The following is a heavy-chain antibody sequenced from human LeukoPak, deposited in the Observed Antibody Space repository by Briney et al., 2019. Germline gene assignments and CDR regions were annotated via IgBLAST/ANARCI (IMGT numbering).Heavy chain of an antibody. V-gene: IGHV3-30-3*01. Sequence: SGGSLRLSCAASGFTFSSYAMHWVRQAPGKGLEWVAVISYDGSNKYYADSVKGRFTISRDNSKNTLYLQMNSLRAEDTAVYYCARDWGGDGGYYFDYWGQGTLVTVSS. CDR3: ARDWGGDGGYYFDY. CDR1: GFTFSSYA. J-gene: IGHJ4*02. D-gene: IGHD2-21*01. CDR2: ISYDGSNK.